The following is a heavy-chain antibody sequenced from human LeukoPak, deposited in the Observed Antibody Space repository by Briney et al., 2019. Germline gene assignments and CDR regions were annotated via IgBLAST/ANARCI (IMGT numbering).Heavy chain of an antibody. V-gene: IGHV3-64*02. CDR2: IRTNGGST. J-gene: IGHJ3*02. Sequence: GGSLRLSCAASGFTFNNYAMYWVRQAPGKGLEYVSSIRTNGGSTHYADSVKGRFTISRDNSKNTLSLQMGSLRAEDMAVYYCARGADSRSWFTNHDAFDIWGQGTMVTVSS. D-gene: IGHD6-13*01. CDR1: GFTFNNYA. CDR3: ARGADSRSWFTNHDAFDI.